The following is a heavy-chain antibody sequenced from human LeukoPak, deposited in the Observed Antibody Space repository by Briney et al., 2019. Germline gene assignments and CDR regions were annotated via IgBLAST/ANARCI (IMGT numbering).Heavy chain of an antibody. V-gene: IGHV4-61*02. CDR3: ARGLVVPAATDYYYMDV. CDR1: GGSISSGSYY. Sequence: SQTLSLTCTVSGGSISSGSYYWSWIRQPAGKGLEWIGRIYTSGSTNYNPSLKSRVTMSVDTSKNQFSLKLSSVTAADTAVYYCARGLVVPAATDYYYMDVWGKGTTVTVSS. CDR2: IYTSGST. J-gene: IGHJ6*03. D-gene: IGHD2-2*01.